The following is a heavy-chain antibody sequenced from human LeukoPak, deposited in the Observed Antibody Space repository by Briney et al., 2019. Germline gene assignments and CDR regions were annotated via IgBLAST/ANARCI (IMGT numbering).Heavy chain of an antibody. D-gene: IGHD6-13*01. J-gene: IGHJ5*02. CDR1: GGSFSGYY. Sequence: SETLSLTCAVYGGSFSGYYWSWIRQPPGKGLEWIGEINHSGSTNYNPSLKSRVTKSVDTSKNQFSLKLSSVTAADTAVYYCAGAGPGIAAAGTSGVFRFDPWGQGTLVTVSS. V-gene: IGHV4-34*01. CDR3: AGAGPGIAAAGTSGVFRFDP. CDR2: INHSGST.